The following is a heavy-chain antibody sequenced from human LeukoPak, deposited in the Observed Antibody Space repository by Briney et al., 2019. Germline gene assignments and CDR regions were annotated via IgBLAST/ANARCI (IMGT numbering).Heavy chain of an antibody. CDR2: IAYDGSSQ. Sequence: GGSLRLFCAVSGFIFSSYSINWVRQAPGKGLEWVAVIAYDGSSQFYADSVKGRFVISRDNSKYILFLQMNSLRGEDVAVYYCVKEGTPRSCTWYDSWGQGSLVTVSS. V-gene: IGHV3-30*18. J-gene: IGHJ5*01. CDR1: GFIFSSYS. D-gene: IGHD2-15*01. CDR3: VKEGTPRSCTWYDS.